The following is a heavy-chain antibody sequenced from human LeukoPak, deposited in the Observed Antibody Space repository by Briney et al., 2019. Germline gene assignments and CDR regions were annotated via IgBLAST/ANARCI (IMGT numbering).Heavy chain of an antibody. CDR1: GFTFSSYW. CDR2: IRQDESEK. J-gene: IGHJ4*02. D-gene: IGHD3-22*01. Sequence: GGSLRLSCAASGFTFSSYWMSWVRQAPGKGLEWVANIRQDESEKYFVDSVKGRFIISRDNAKNSLYLQMNSLRAEDTAVYYCAKGPENYYDSSGYDGDYWGQGTLVTVSS. CDR3: AKGPENYYDSSGYDGDY. V-gene: IGHV3-7*01.